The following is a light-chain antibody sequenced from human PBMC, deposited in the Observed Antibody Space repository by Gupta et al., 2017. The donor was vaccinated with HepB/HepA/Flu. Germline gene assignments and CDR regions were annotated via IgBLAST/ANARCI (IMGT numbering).Light chain of an antibody. CDR1: QSISSY. CDR3: QQSSSTPQT. CDR2: AAS. J-gene: IGKJ1*01. Sequence: DIQMTQSPSSLSASVGDRVTITCRASQSISSYLNWYQQKPWKAPKLLIYAASSLQSGVPSRFSGGGSGTDFTLTISSLQPEDFATYYCQQSSSTPQTFGQGTKVEIK. V-gene: IGKV1-39*01.